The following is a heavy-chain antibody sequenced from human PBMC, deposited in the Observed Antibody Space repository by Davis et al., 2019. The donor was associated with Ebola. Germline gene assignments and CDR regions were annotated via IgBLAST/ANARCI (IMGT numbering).Heavy chain of an antibody. CDR1: GGSISSGGYS. CDR3: AAHSSSWYPNYWFDP. CDR2: IYYSGST. Sequence: MPGGSLRLTCAVSGGSISSGGYSWSWIRQPPGKGLEWIGYIYYSGSTNYNPSLKSRVTISVDTSKNQFSLKLSSVTAADTAVYYCAAHSSSWYPNYWFDPWGQGTLVTVSS. J-gene: IGHJ5*02. D-gene: IGHD6-13*01. V-gene: IGHV4-61*08.